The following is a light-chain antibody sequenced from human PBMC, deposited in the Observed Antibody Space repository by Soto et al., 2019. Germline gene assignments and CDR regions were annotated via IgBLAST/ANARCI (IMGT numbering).Light chain of an antibody. CDR3: QQYGSSPPQT. V-gene: IGKV3-20*01. J-gene: IGKJ1*01. CDR1: QSVSSSY. Sequence: IVLTQSPGTLSLSPGERATLSCRASQSVSSSYLAWYQQKPGQAPRLLIYGASSRATGIPDRFSGSGSGPDFTLTISRLEPEDFAVYYCQQYGSSPPQTFGQGTKVDIK. CDR2: GAS.